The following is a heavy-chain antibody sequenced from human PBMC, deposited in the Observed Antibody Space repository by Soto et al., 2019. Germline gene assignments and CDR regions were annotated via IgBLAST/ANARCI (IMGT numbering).Heavy chain of an antibody. CDR3: ARVVVPAAIPWFDP. J-gene: IGHJ5*02. D-gene: IGHD2-2*01. V-gene: IGHV1-3*01. CDR1: GYTFTSYA. Sequence: GASVKVCCKASGYTFTSYAMHWVRQAPGQRLEWMGWINAGNGNTKYSQKFQGRVTITRDTSASTAYMELSSLRSEDTAVYYCARVVVPAAIPWFDPWGQGTLVTVS. CDR2: INAGNGNT.